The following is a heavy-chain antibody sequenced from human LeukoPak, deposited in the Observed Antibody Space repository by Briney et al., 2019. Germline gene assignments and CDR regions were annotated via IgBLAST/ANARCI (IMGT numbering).Heavy chain of an antibody. J-gene: IGHJ4*02. V-gene: IGHV3-20*04. D-gene: IGHD4/OR15-4a*01. CDR3: ALTLRGAEDY. CDR1: GFTFDDYG. Sequence: GGSLRLSCAASGFTFDDYGMSWVRQAPGKGLEWVSGINWNGGSTGYADSAKGRFTISRDNSKNTLYLQMNSLRAEDTAVYYCALTLRGAEDYWGQGTLVTVSS. CDR2: INWNGGST.